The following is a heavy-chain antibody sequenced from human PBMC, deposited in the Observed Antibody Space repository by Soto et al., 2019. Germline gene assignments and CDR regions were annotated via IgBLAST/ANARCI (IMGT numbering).Heavy chain of an antibody. V-gene: IGHV5-51*01. CDR2: IYPGDSDT. D-gene: IGHD5-12*01. CDR3: ARHRTSGYGHPTFNF. Sequence: EVQLVQSGAEVKKPGESLQISCQGSGYTFTNHWIGWVRQMPGKHLELMGIIYPGDSDTRYSPSFQGQVTISVDKSISTAYLQWSSLKASDTAIYFCARHRTSGYGHPTFNFWGQGTPVTVSS. J-gene: IGHJ4*02. CDR1: GYTFTNHW.